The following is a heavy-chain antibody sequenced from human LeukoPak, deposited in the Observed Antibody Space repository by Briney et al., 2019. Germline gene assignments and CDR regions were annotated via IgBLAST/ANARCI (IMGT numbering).Heavy chain of an antibody. J-gene: IGHJ3*02. CDR2: IYYSGST. V-gene: IGHV4-30-4*01. Sequence: PSETLSLTCTVSGGSISSGDYYWSWIRQPPGKGLEWIGYIYYSGSTYYNPSLKSRVTISVDTSKNQFSLKLSSVTAADTAVYYCARGLTYDSHYGFDIWGQGTMVTVSS. D-gene: IGHD5-12*01. CDR3: ARGLTYDSHYGFDI. CDR1: GGSISSGDYY.